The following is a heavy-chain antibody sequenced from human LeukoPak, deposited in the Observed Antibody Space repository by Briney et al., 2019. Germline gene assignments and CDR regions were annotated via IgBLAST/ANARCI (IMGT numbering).Heavy chain of an antibody. D-gene: IGHD6-13*01. J-gene: IGHJ4*02. CDR2: ISGSGGST. Sequence: GGSLRLSCAASGFTFSSYAMSWVRQAPGKGLEWVSAISGSGGSTYYADSVKGRFTISRDNSKNTLYLQMNSLRAEDTAVYYCATIAAAGTMGRYFDYWGQGTLVTVSS. CDR1: GFTFSSYA. CDR3: ATIAAAGTMGRYFDY. V-gene: IGHV3-23*01.